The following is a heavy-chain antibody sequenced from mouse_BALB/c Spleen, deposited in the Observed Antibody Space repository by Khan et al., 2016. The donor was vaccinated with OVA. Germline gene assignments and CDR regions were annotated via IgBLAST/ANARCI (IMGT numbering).Heavy chain of an antibody. CDR3: ARNAYFGNYFDY. D-gene: IGHD2-10*01. V-gene: IGHV1S81*02. Sequence: QVQLQQPGAELVKPGASVKLSCKASGYTFTNYWVHWVKQRPGQGLEWIGEIYPGDGRSTYNEKFKTKATLTVDRSSSTAYRQLSSLTSEDSSVYYCARNAYFGNYFDYWGQGTTLTVSS. J-gene: IGHJ2*01. CDR1: GYTFTNYW. CDR2: IYPGDGRS.